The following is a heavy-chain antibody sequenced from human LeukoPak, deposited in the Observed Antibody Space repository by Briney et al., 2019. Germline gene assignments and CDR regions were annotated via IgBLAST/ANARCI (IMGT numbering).Heavy chain of an antibody. J-gene: IGHJ5*02. Sequence: GGSLRLSCAAFGFTFTSYWMTWVRQAPGQGLEWVAHIKQDGSEKYYVDSVKGRFTISRDNAKNSLYLQMHSMRVEGTAVYYCARGGYSSVWFDPWGQGTLVTVSS. CDR1: GFTFTSYW. D-gene: IGHD5-18*01. V-gene: IGHV3-7*01. CDR2: IKQDGSEK. CDR3: ARGGYSSVWFDP.